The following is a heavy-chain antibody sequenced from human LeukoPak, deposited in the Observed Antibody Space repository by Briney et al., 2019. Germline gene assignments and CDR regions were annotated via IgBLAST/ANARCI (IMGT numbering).Heavy chain of an antibody. Sequence: GGSLRLSCAASGFMFRTYSFNRVRQAPGKGLEWVSSISSSGDYTYYADSLKGRFTIPRDNAKNSIYLQLNSLRAEDTAVYFCARALVVAIGWWFDPWGQGTLVTVSS. CDR3: ARALVVAIGWWFDP. J-gene: IGHJ5*02. D-gene: IGHD3-22*01. CDR1: GFMFRTYS. CDR2: ISSSGDYT. V-gene: IGHV3-21*01.